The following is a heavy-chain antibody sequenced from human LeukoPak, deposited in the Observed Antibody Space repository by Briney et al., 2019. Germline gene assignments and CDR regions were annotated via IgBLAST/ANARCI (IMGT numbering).Heavy chain of an antibody. Sequence: KSGGSLRLSCAASAFTFSSYSMNWVRQAPGKGLEWIGYIYYSGSTNYNPSLKSRVTISVDTSKNQFSLKLSSVTAADTAVYYCARSGAPYYYDSSGYYYYAFDIWGQGTMVTVSS. CDR3: ARSGAPYYYDSSGYYYYAFDI. CDR2: IYYSGST. V-gene: IGHV4-59*01. J-gene: IGHJ3*02. D-gene: IGHD3-22*01. CDR1: AFTFSSYS.